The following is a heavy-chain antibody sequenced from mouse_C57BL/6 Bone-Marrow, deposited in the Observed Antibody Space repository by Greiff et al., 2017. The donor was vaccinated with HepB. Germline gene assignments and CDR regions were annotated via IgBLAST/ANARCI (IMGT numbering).Heavy chain of an antibody. CDR1: GYTFTSYW. D-gene: IGHD1-1*01. CDR2: IDPSDSYT. Sequence: QVQLQQPGAELVMPGASVKLSCKASGYTFTSYWMHWVKQRPGQGLEWIGEIDPSDSYTKYNQKFKGKSTLTVDKSSSTAYMQLSSLTSEDSAVYYCARDYYGSSQAWFAYWGQGTLVTVSA. CDR3: ARDYYGSSQAWFAY. J-gene: IGHJ3*01. V-gene: IGHV1-69*01.